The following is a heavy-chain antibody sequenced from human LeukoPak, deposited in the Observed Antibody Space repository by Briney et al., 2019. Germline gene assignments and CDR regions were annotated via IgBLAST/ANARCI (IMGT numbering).Heavy chain of an antibody. Sequence: GGSLRLSCAASGFTFSSYEMNWVRQAPGMGLEWVSYISSSGSTIYYADSVKGRFTISRDNAKNSLYLQMNSLRAEDTAVYYCARPPAVVGATTTVDYWGQGTLVTVSS. CDR1: GFTFSSYE. CDR2: ISSSGSTI. CDR3: ARPPAVVGATTTVDY. J-gene: IGHJ4*02. D-gene: IGHD1-26*01. V-gene: IGHV3-48*03.